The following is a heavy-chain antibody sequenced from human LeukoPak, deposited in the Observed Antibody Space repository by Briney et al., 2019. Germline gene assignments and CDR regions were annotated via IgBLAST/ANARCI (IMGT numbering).Heavy chain of an antibody. Sequence: ASVKVSFTASGYTFSSYGISWVRQAPGQGLEWLGYISAYNGNTNYAQKVQGRITITTDTSTSTAYMEMRSLRSDDTAVYYCARDCSGSSCYWIYGGQGTLVAVS. D-gene: IGHD2-15*01. CDR3: ARDCSGSSCYWIY. V-gene: IGHV1-18*01. J-gene: IGHJ4*02. CDR1: GYTFSSYG. CDR2: ISAYNGNT.